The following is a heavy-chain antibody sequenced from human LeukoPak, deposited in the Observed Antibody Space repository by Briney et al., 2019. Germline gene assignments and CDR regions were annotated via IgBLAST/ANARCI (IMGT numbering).Heavy chain of an antibody. J-gene: IGHJ4*02. CDR2: ISAYNGNT. V-gene: IGHV1-18*01. Sequence: GASVKVSCKASGYTFTSYGISWVRQAPGQGLEWMGWISAYNGNTNYAQKLQGRVTMTTDTSTSTAYMELRSLRSDDTAVYYCARDRNDILTGYSTDYFDYWGQGTLVTVSS. D-gene: IGHD3-9*01. CDR1: GYTFTSYG. CDR3: ARDRNDILTGYSTDYFDY.